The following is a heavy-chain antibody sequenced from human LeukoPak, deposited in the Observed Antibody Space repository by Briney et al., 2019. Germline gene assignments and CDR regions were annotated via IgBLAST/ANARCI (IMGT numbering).Heavy chain of an antibody. J-gene: IGHJ4*02. CDR2: ISYDGSNK. D-gene: IGHD3-22*01. CDR1: GFTFSSYA. Sequence: GGSLRLSCAAAGFTFSSYAMHWVRQAPGKGLEWVAVISYDGSNKYYADSVKGRLTISRDNSKNTLDLQMNSLRAEDTAVYYCAKEGNYYDISGYYRSYYFDYWGQGTLVAVSS. V-gene: IGHV3-30*18. CDR3: AKEGNYYDISGYYRSYYFDY.